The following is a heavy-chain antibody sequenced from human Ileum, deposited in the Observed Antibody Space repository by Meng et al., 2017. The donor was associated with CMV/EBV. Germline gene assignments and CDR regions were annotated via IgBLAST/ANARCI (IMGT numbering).Heavy chain of an antibody. CDR2: ISHDGIHT. CDR3: ARDVNWILFDF. V-gene: IGHV3-74*01. Sequence: VQLVQSGGGLFQPGGSLRLSFAASGFTLNTYVMHWVRQVPGKGLEWISRISHDGIHTTYVDSVKGRFTISRDNAKNTVYLEMNSLRVEDTAMYFCARDVNWILFDFWGQGSLVTVSS. D-gene: IGHD2-2*03. J-gene: IGHJ4*02. CDR1: GFTLNTYV.